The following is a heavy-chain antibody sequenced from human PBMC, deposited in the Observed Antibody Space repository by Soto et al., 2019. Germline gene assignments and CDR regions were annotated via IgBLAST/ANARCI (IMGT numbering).Heavy chain of an antibody. CDR3: AREYTAWPLAYGLDV. CDR2: IGSRSDI. J-gene: IGHJ6*02. Sequence: GGSLRLSCVGPGFTFSTYSINWVRQAPGKGLEWVSSIGSRSDIYYADSVKGRFTISRDNAKNSVSLQMNSLRAEDTAVYYCAREYTAWPLAYGLDVWGQGTTVTVS. D-gene: IGHD2-2*02. CDR1: GFTFSTYS. V-gene: IGHV3-21*01.